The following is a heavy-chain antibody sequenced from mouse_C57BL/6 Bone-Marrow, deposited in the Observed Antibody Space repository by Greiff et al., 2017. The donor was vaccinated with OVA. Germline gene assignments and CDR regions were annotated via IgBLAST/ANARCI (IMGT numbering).Heavy chain of an antibody. V-gene: IGHV1-61*01. J-gene: IGHJ2*01. Sequence: QVQLQQPGAELVRPGSSVKLSCKASGYTFTSYWMDWVKQRPGQGLEWIGNIYPSDSETHYNQKFKDKATLTVDKSSSTAYMQLSSLTSEDSAVYYCARGGLQCYFDYWGQGTTLIVSS. D-gene: IGHD2-13*01. CDR3: ARGGLQCYFDY. CDR1: GYTFTSYW. CDR2: IYPSDSET.